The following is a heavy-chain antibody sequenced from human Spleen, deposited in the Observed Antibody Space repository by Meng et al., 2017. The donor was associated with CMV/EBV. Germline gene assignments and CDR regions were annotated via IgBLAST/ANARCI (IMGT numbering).Heavy chain of an antibody. J-gene: IGHJ4*02. CDR2: INHSGST. D-gene: IGHD3-22*01. Sequence: GSLRLSCAVYGGSFSGYYWSWIRQPPGKGLEGIGEINHSGSTNYNPSLKSRVTISVDTSKNQFSLKLSSVTAADTAVYYCARGIFRRYYYDSSGYYFDYWGQGTLVTVSS. V-gene: IGHV4-34*01. CDR3: ARGIFRRYYYDSSGYYFDY. CDR1: GGSFSGYY.